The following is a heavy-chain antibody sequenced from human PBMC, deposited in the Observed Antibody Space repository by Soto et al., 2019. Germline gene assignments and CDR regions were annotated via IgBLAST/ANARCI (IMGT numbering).Heavy chain of an antibody. D-gene: IGHD3-3*01. V-gene: IGHV1-69*04. J-gene: IGHJ4*02. Sequence: SVKVSCKAPGGTFSSYTISWVRQAPGQGLEWMGRIIPILGIANYAQKFQGRVTITADKSTSTAYMELSSLRSEDTAVYYCARDQGFDRGTIFGVVNTFDYWGQGTLVTVSS. CDR2: IIPILGIA. CDR3: ARDQGFDRGTIFGVVNTFDY. CDR1: GGTFSSYT.